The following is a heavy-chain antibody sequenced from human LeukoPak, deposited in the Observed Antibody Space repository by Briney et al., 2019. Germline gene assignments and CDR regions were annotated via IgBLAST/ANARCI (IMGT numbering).Heavy chain of an antibody. CDR1: GFTFSSYG. D-gene: IGHD4-17*01. J-gene: IGHJ4*02. Sequence: RGSLRLPCAASGFTFSSYGMHWVRQAPGKGLEWVAVISYDGSNKYYADSVKGRFTISRDNSKNTLYLQMNSLRAEDTAVYYCAKVYSQGYGDYQLRYWGQGTLVTVSS. CDR3: AKVYSQGYGDYQLRY. V-gene: IGHV3-30*18. CDR2: ISYDGSNK.